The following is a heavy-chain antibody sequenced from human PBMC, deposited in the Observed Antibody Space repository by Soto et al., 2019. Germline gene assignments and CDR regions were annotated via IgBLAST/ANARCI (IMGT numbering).Heavy chain of an antibody. CDR1: GFIFSNFW. J-gene: IGHJ2*01. CDR3: ARAPGKWGGGAGESLEPLWYFDI. CDR2: LKRDGSEA. V-gene: IGHV3-7*01. D-gene: IGHD3-10*01. Sequence: GGSLRLSCAASGFIFSNFWMSWVRQAPGKGLEWVANLKRDGSEAYYVDSVKGRFTISRHNGKNSLFLQMNSLRAEDTAVYYCARAPGKWGGGAGESLEPLWYFDIWGRGTLVTVSS.